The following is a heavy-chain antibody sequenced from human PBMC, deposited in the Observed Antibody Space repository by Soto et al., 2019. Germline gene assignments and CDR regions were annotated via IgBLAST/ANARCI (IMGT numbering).Heavy chain of an antibody. J-gene: IGHJ3*02. CDR1: GYSFTSYW. CDR3: ARQGDMAATPADAFDI. D-gene: IGHD6-19*01. Sequence: PGESLKISCKGSGYSFTSYWISWVRQMPGKGLEWMGRIDPSDSYTNYSPSFQGHVTISVDKSITPAYLHWSSLEASDSAVYYGARQGDMAATPADAFDIWGQGTLVTVSS. V-gene: IGHV5-10-1*01. CDR2: IDPSDSYT.